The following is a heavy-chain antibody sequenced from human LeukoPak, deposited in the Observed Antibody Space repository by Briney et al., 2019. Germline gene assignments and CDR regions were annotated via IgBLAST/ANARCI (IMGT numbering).Heavy chain of an antibody. CDR3: ARALYNRGWYPDYFDS. J-gene: IGHJ4*02. CDR1: GFTVSSNY. D-gene: IGHD6-19*01. CDR2: IKRDGSDK. Sequence: GGSLRLSCAASGFTVSSNYMSWVRQAPGKGLEWVANIKRDGSDKYYVGSVEGRFTISRDNAKNSLYLQMSSLRAEDTAIYYCARALYNRGWYPDYFDSWGQGTLVTVSS. V-gene: IGHV3-7*01.